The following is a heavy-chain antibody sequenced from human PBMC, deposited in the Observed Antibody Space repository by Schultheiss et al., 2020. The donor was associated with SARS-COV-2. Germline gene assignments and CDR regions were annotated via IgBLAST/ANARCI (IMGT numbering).Heavy chain of an antibody. V-gene: IGHV3-66*02. J-gene: IGHJ6*03. Sequence: GGSLRLSCAASGFTFSSYSMNWVRQAPGKGLEWVSSIYQGGGTFYADSMRGRFAISRDISKNTVYLQMNGLRPEDTAVYYCARDAPRYCSSTSCYFYYYYMDVWGKGTTVTVSS. CDR3: ARDAPRYCSSTSCYFYYYYMDV. CDR2: IYQGGGT. D-gene: IGHD2-2*01. CDR1: GFTFSSYS.